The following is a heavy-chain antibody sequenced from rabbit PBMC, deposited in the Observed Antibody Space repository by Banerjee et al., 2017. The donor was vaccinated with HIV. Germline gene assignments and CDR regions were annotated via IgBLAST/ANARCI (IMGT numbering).Heavy chain of an antibody. CDR2: INGGSSGST. CDR3: ARYSSSSVYYFGL. V-gene: IGHV1S40*01. Sequence: QSLVESGGGLVKPEGSLTLTCTASGFSFNSNYYMCWVRQAPGKGLELIACINGGSSGSTYYATWAKGRFTISKPSSTTVSLQMPSLTAADTASYFCARYSSSSVYYFGLWGQGTLVTVS. CDR1: GFSFNSNYY. J-gene: IGHJ4*01. D-gene: IGHD1-1*01.